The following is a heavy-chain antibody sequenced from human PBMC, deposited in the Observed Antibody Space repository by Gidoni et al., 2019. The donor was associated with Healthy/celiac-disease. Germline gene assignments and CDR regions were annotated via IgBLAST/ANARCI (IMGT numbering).Heavy chain of an antibody. D-gene: IGHD2-15*01. V-gene: IGHV3-23*01. CDR1: GFTFSSYA. J-gene: IGHJ4*02. Sequence: EVQLLESGGGLVQPGGSLRLSCAASGFTFSSYAMSWVRQAPGKGLEWVSAISGSGGSTYYADSVKGRFTISRDNSKNTLYLQMNSLRAEDTAVYYCAKVGKYCSGGSCYPEFDYWGQGTLVTVSS. CDR3: AKVGKYCSGGSCYPEFDY. CDR2: ISGSGGST.